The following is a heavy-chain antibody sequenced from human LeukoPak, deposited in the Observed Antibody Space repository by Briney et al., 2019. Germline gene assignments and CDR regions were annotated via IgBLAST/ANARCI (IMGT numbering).Heavy chain of an antibody. J-gene: IGHJ3*02. V-gene: IGHV3-53*01. D-gene: IGHD2-2*01. CDR2: IYSGGDT. Sequence: GGSLRLSCAASGFTFSSYSMNWVRQAPGKGLECVSIIYSGGDTYYTDSVKGRFSVSRDNSKNTLYLQMNSLRVDDTAVYYCARGSCSNIRCHDAFDIWGQGTMVTVSS. CDR1: GFTFSSYS. CDR3: ARGSCSNIRCHDAFDI.